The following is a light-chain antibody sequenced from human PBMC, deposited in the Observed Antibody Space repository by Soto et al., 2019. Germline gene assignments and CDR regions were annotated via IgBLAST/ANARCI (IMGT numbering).Light chain of an antibody. V-gene: IGKV3-20*01. J-gene: IGKJ3*01. CDR3: QQYGAPPLT. Sequence: EIVLTQSPDTLSLSPGERATLSCRASQNIYINSLAWYQQRPGQAPRLLIYGVSTRATAVPDRFSGSGSGTDFALTISRLEPEDFAVYYCQQYGAPPLTFGPGTKVD. CDR2: GVS. CDR1: QNIYINS.